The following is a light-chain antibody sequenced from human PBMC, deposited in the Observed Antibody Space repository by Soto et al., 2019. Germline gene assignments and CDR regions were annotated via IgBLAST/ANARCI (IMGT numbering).Light chain of an antibody. CDR3: TSYSSSDIFYV. V-gene: IGLV2-14*01. J-gene: IGLJ1*01. CDR2: QVT. CDR1: SSDIGGYYY. Sequence: QSVLTQPASVSVSPGHSITISCTGTSSDIGGYYYVSWYQHHPGKAPKLLIYQVTNRPSRVSNRFSGSKSGNTASLTISGLQADDEADYYCTSYSSSDIFYVFGTGTKVTVL.